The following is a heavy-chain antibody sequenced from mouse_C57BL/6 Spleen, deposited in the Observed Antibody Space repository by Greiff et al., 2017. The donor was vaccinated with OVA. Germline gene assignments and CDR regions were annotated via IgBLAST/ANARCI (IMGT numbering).Heavy chain of an antibody. Sequence: EVKLMESGGGLVKPGGSLKLSCAASGFTFSSYAMSWVRQTPEKRLEWVATISDGGSYTYYPDNVKGRFTISRDNAKNNLYLQMSHLKSEDTAMYYCARVGYGNYFGCWGKGTTLTV. CDR3: ARVGYGNYFGC. D-gene: IGHD2-10*02. V-gene: IGHV5-4*03. CDR1: GFTFSSYA. J-gene: IGHJ2*01. CDR2: ISDGGSYT.